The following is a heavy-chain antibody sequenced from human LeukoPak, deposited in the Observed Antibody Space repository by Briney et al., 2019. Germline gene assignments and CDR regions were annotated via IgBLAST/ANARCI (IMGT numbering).Heavy chain of an antibody. CDR1: GDSVSSNSAA. CDR3: ARRQHCSSTRLGRDGYNCGGRLDY. J-gene: IGHJ4*02. V-gene: IGHV6-1*01. D-gene: IGHD5-24*01. CDR2: TYYRSKWYN. Sequence: SQTLSLTCAISGDSVSSNSAAWNWIRQSPSRGLEWLGRTYYRSKWYNDYAVSVKSRITINPDTSKNQFSLQLNSVTAADTAVYYCARRQHCSSTRLGRDGYNCGGRLDYWGQGTLVTVSS.